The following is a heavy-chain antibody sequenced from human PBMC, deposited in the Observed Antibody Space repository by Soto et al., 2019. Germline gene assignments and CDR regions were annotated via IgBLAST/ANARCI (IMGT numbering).Heavy chain of an antibody. J-gene: IGHJ4*02. CDR1: GGSVSSSSYY. Sequence: SETLSLTCTVSGGSVSSSSYYWGWIRQPPGKGLEWIGTIYYTGSTSYSPSLKSRVTISVDTSKTQFSLNLSSVTAADTAVYYCACRRAGDYYFDYWGQGTLVTVSS. V-gene: IGHV4-39*01. D-gene: IGHD1-26*01. CDR3: ACRRAGDYYFDY. CDR2: IYYTGST.